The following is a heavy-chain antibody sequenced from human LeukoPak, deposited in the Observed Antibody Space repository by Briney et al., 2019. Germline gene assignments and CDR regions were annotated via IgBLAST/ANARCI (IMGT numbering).Heavy chain of an antibody. CDR3: ASRTMVRGVN. CDR1: GYSISSGYY. V-gene: IGHV4-38-2*01. CDR2: IYHSGST. D-gene: IGHD3-10*01. J-gene: IGHJ4*02. Sequence: SSETLSLTCAVSGYSISSGYYWGWIRQPPGKGLEWIGSIYHSGSTYYNPSLKSRVTIPVDTSKNQLSLKLSSVTAADTAVYYCASRTMVRGVNWGQGTLVTVSS.